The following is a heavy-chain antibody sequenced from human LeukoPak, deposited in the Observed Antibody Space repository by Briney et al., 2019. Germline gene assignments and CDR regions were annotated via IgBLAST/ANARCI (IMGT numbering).Heavy chain of an antibody. Sequence: PSETLSLTCTVSGDSISSYYWSWIRQTLGKGLEWIGYVYYSRSTNYNPSLKSRVTISVDTSKNQFSLKLSSVTAADTAVYYCARVADQNWYFDLWGRGTLVTVSS. CDR1: GDSISSYY. CDR3: ARVADQNWYFDL. CDR2: VYYSRST. J-gene: IGHJ2*01. V-gene: IGHV4-59*01.